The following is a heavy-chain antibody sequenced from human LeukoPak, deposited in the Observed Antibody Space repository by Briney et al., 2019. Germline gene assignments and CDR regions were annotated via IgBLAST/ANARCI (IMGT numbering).Heavy chain of an antibody. CDR2: IKRDGGEK. Sequence: PGGSLRLSCAASGFTFSSYWMSWVRQAPGKGLEWVANIKRDGGEKYYVDSVKGRFTISRDNAKNSLFLQMNSLRAEDTAVYYCTRLGGSYYTYWGQGTLVTVSS. D-gene: IGHD1-26*01. CDR1: GFTFSSYW. CDR3: TRLGGSYYTY. V-gene: IGHV3-7*01. J-gene: IGHJ4*02.